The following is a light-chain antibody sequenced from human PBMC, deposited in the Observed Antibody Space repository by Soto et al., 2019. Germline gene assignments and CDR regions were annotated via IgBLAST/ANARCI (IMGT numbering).Light chain of an antibody. V-gene: IGLV1-40*01. Sequence: QSVLTQPPSVSGAPGQRVTMSCTGSSSNIGAGYDVHWYQQVPGTAPKLLIFSNNNRPSGVPDRFSGSKSGTSASLAITGLQADDEADYYCQSFDSSLSIVIFGGGTKLTVL. CDR1: SSNIGAGYD. CDR2: SNN. J-gene: IGLJ2*01. CDR3: QSFDSSLSIVI.